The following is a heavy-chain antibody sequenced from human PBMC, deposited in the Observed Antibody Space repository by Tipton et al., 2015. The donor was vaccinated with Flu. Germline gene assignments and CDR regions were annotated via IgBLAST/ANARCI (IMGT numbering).Heavy chain of an antibody. CDR2: ISYDGRSQ. D-gene: IGHD1-14*01. CDR1: GFTFNKYG. J-gene: IGHJ6*02. V-gene: IGHV3-30*18. CDR3: AKDRYDYNRRYGMDV. Sequence: QVQLVQSGGGVAQPGRSLRLSCAASGFTFNKYGMHWVRQAPGKGLEWVAVISYDGRSQHYADSVKGRFSISRDNSRNTLFLQMDNLRDEDRAVYYCAKDRYDYNRRYGMDVWGQGTAVTVS.